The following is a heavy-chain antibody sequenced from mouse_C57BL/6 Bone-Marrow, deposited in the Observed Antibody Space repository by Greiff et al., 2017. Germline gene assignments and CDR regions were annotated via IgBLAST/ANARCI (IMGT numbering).Heavy chain of an antibody. V-gene: IGHV1-78*01. J-gene: IGHJ3*01. CDR2: IYPRDGST. Sequence: VQLQQSDAELVKPGASVKISCKVSGYTFTDLTIHWMKQRPEPGLEWIGYIYPRDGSTKYNEKFKGKAPLTADKYSSTAYMQLNSLTSEDSAVYFCARHYYGSWFAYWGQGTLVTVSA. D-gene: IGHD1-1*01. CDR1: GYTFTDLT. CDR3: ARHYYGSWFAY.